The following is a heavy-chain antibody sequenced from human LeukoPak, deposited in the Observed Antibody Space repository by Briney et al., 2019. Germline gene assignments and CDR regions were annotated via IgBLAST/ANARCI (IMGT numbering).Heavy chain of an antibody. CDR2: ISYDGSNK. CDR1: GFTFSSYG. D-gene: IGHD3-22*01. J-gene: IGHJ4*02. Sequence: GGSLRLSCAASGFTFSSYGMHWVRQAPGKGLEWVAVISYDGSNKYYADSVKGRFTISRDNSKNSLYLQMNSLRAEDTAVYYCARSLMTMIVVAYYFDYWGQGTLVTVSS. V-gene: IGHV3-30*03. CDR3: ARSLMTMIVVAYYFDY.